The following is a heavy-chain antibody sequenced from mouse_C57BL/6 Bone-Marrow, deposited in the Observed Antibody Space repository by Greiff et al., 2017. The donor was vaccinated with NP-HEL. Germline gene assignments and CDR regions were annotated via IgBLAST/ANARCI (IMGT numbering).Heavy chain of an antibody. V-gene: IGHV3-6*01. CDR3: AREGWLLPSAWFAY. J-gene: IGHJ3*01. CDR1: GYSITSGYY. CDR2: ISYDGSN. D-gene: IGHD2-3*01. Sequence: VQLQQSGPGLVKPSQSLSLTCSVTGYSITSGYYWNWIRQFPGNKLEWMGYISYDGSNNYNPSLKNRISITRDTSKNQFFLKLNSVTTEDTATYYCAREGWLLPSAWFAYWGQGTLVTVSA.